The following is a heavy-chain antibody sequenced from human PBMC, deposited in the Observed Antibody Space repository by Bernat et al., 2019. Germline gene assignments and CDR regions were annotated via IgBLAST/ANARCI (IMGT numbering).Heavy chain of an antibody. CDR1: GFTFSSYG. V-gene: IGHV3-33*01. CDR2: IWYDGSNK. CDR3: ARDGGYSYGTEFSDY. Sequence: QVQLVESGGGVVQPGRSLRLSCAASGFTFSSYGMHWVRQAPGKGLEWVAVIWYDGSNKYYADSVKGRFTISRDNSKNTLYLQMNSPRAEDTAVYYCARDGGYSYGTEFSDYWGQGTLVTVSS. D-gene: IGHD5-18*01. J-gene: IGHJ4*02.